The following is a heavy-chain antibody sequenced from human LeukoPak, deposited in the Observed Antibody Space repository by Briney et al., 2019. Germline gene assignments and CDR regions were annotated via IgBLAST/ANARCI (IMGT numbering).Heavy chain of an antibody. CDR2: IYHSGST. CDR1: GYSINSAYY. J-gene: IGHJ5*02. V-gene: IGHV4-38-2*02. CDR3: ARGPLSSSYWFDP. Sequence: PSETLSLTCTVSGYSINSAYYWGWIRQPPGKGLEWIGSIYHSGSTYSNPSLKSRVTISVDTSKNQFSLKLTSVTAADTAVYYCARGPLSSSYWFDPWGQGTLVTVSS. D-gene: IGHD6-6*01.